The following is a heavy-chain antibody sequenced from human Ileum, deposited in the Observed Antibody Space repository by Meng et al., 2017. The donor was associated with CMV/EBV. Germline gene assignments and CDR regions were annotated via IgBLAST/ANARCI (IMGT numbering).Heavy chain of an antibody. D-gene: IGHD6-19*01. J-gene: IGHJ6*02. V-gene: IGHV3-30-3*01. Sequence: GGSLRLSCAASGFTFSSYAMHWVRQAPGKGLEWVAVISYDGSNKYYADSVKGRFTISRDNSKNTLYLQMNSLRAEDTAVYYCASPIAVAGNYYGMDVWGQGTMVTVSS. CDR2: ISYDGSNK. CDR1: GFTFSSYA. CDR3: ASPIAVAGNYYGMDV.